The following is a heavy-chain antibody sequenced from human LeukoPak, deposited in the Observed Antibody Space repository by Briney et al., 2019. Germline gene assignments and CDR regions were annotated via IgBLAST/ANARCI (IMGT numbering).Heavy chain of an antibody. V-gene: IGHV4-34*01. Sequence: SETLSLTCAVYGGSFSGYYWSWIRQPPGKGLEWIGEINHSGSTNYNPSLKSRVTISVDTSKNQFSLKLSSVTAADTAVYYCARGRGGYCSGGSCYNDYWGRGTLVTVSS. CDR2: INHSGST. J-gene: IGHJ4*02. D-gene: IGHD2-15*01. CDR3: ARGRGGYCSGGSCYNDY. CDR1: GGSFSGYY.